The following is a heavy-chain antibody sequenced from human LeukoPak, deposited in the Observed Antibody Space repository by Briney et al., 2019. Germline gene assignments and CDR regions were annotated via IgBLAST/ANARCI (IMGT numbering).Heavy chain of an antibody. V-gene: IGHV3-30*04. D-gene: IGHD3-22*01. J-gene: IGHJ3*02. CDR1: GFTFSNYA. Sequence: GGSLRLSCAASGFTFSNYAMHWVRQAPGKGLEWVAVISYDGRNKYYADSVKGRFTISRDNSKNTLYLQMNSLRAEDTAVYYCARDLYDSSESAFDIWGQGTMVTVSS. CDR3: ARDLYDSSESAFDI. CDR2: ISYDGRNK.